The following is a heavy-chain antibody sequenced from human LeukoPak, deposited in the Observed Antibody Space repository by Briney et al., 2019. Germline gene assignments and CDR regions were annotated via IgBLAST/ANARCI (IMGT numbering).Heavy chain of an antibody. CDR1: GFTFSSYA. CDR2: ISGSGGST. D-gene: IGHD3-22*01. J-gene: IGHJ3*02. CDR3: AKDLGSMIVVVTDAFDI. Sequence: GGSLKLSCAASGFTFSSYAMSWVRQAPGKGLEWVSAISGSGGSTYYADSVKGRFTISRDNSKNTLYLQMNSLRAEDTAVYYSAKDLGSMIVVVTDAFDIWGQGTKVTVSS. V-gene: IGHV3-23*01.